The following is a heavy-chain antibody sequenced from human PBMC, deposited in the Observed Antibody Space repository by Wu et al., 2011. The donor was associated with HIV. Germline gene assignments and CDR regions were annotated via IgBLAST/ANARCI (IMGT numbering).Heavy chain of an antibody. CDR3: ARVEARDFWSGYYDY. J-gene: IGHJ4*02. D-gene: IGHD3-3*01. Sequence: QVQLVQSGAEVKKPGASVKVSCKASGYTFTDYYMHWVRQAPGLGLEWMGWIDPNSGGTNHAQKFQGRVTLTRDTSISTAYMELSSLRSDDTAVYYCARVEARDFWSGYYDYWGQGTLVTVSS. CDR1: GYTFTDYY. V-gene: IGHV1-2*02. CDR2: IDPNSGGT.